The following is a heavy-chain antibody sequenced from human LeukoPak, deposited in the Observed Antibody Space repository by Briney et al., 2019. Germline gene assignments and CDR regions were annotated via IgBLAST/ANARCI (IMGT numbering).Heavy chain of an antibody. CDR2: INPYSGGT. D-gene: IGHD3-9*01. CDR3: ARPREDILTGSSGDYFDY. J-gene: IGHJ4*02. CDR1: GYTFTGYY. Sequence: ASVKVSCGASGYTFTGYYVHWVRQAPGQGLEWMGWINPYSGGTNYAQKFQGRVTMTRDTSISAAYMELSRLRSDDTAVYYCARPREDILTGSSGDYFDYWGQGTLVTVSS. V-gene: IGHV1-2*02.